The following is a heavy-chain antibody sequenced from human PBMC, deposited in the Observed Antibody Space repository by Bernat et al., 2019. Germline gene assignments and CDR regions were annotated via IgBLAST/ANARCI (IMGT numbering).Heavy chain of an antibody. CDR1: GFTFSSYG. Sequence: QVQVVESGGGVVQPGRSLRLSCVASGFTFSSYGMHWVRQAPCKGLERVAVVSSDGSNKYYADSVKCRVTISRDNSKNTLYLQMNSLRAEDTAVYYCSWQWLAKNLGYYFDFWGQGTLVTVSS. CDR2: VSSDGSNK. CDR3: SWQWLAKNLGYYFDF. J-gene: IGHJ4*02. D-gene: IGHD6-19*01. V-gene: IGHV3-30*03.